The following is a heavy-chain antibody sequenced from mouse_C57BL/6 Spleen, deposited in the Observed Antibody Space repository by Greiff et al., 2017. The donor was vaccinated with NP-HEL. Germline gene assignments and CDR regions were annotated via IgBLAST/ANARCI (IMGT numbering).Heavy chain of an antibody. D-gene: IGHD3-2*02. Sequence: QVQLKQSGAELARPGASVKLSCKASGYTFTSYGISWVKQRTGQGLEWIGEIYPRSGNTYYNEKFKGKATLTADKSSSTAYMELRSLTSEDSAVYFCARQTAQAKGFAYWGQGNLVTVSA. J-gene: IGHJ3*01. CDR1: GYTFTSYG. V-gene: IGHV1-81*01. CDR3: ARQTAQAKGFAY. CDR2: IYPRSGNT.